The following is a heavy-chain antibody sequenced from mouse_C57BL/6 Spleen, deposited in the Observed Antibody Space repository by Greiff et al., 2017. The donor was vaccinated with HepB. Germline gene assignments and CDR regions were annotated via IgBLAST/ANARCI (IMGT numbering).Heavy chain of an antibody. J-gene: IGHJ2*01. CDR3: ARPPYYYGSSWRYFDD. CDR1: GYTFTDYN. CDR2: INPNNGGT. Sequence: EVQLQQSGPELVKPGASVKMSCKASGYTFTDYNMHWVKQSHGKSLEWIGYINPNNGGTSYNQKFKGKATLTVNKSSSTAYMELRSLTSEDSAVYYWARPPYYYGSSWRYFDDWGQGTTLTFSS. D-gene: IGHD1-1*01. V-gene: IGHV1-22*01.